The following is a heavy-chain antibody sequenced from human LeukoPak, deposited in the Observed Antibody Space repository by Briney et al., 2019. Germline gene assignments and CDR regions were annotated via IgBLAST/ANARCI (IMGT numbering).Heavy chain of an antibody. CDR2: INPDSGDT. Sequence: ASVKVSCKASEYTFSVYHIHWVRQAPGQGLEWMAWINPDSGDTNYAQKFQGRVTMTRDTSMTTAYMELSSLRSDDTAMYYCATLRRSGWYIGDWGQGTLVTVSS. CDR3: ATLRRSGWYIGD. D-gene: IGHD6-19*01. CDR1: EYTFSVYH. V-gene: IGHV1-2*02. J-gene: IGHJ4*02.